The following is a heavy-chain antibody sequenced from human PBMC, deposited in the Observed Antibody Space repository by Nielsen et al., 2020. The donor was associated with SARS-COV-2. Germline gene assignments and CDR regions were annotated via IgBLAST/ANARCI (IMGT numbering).Heavy chain of an antibody. CDR3: TKGAQLGDY. J-gene: IGHJ4*02. Sequence: GESLKISCAASGFTLSTFDMHWVRQATGKGLEWVSAIGTAGDSYYPASMKGRFTISTDLSNNTLYLQMNSLRVEDTAIYYCTKGAQLGDYWGQGTLVTVSS. V-gene: IGHV3-13*01. CDR2: IGTAGDS. D-gene: IGHD6-13*01. CDR1: GFTLSTFD.